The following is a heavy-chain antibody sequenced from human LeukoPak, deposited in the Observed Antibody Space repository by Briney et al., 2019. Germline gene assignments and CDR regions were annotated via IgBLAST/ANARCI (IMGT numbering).Heavy chain of an antibody. CDR3: ARMVDWSSALLYYYYYGMDV. D-gene: IGHD3-9*01. V-gene: IGHV7-4-1*02. Sequence: ASVKVSCKASGYTFTSYAMNWVRQAPGQGLEWMGWINTNTGNPTYAQGFTGRFVFSLDTSVSTAYLQISSLKAEDTAVYYCARMVDWSSALLYYYYYGMDVWGQGTTVTVSS. CDR2: INTNTGNP. J-gene: IGHJ6*02. CDR1: GYTFTSYA.